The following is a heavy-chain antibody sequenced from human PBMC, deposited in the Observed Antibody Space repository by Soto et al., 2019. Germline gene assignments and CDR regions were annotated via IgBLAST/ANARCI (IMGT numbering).Heavy chain of an antibody. J-gene: IGHJ4*02. CDR2: MNPKSGDT. V-gene: IGHV1-8*01. CDR1: GYTFTDYG. CDR3: ARGGYSVGGATVY. D-gene: IGHD1-26*01. Sequence: QVQLVQSGAEVKMPGASVKVSCKASGYTFTDYGINWVRQATGQGLEWMGWMNPKSGDTVYAQKFQGRVSMTRATSISTAYMELNSLRSEDTAVYCCARGGYSVGGATVYWGQGTLVTVSS.